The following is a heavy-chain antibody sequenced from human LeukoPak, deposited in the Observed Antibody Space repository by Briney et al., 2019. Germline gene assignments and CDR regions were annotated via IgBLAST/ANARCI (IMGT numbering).Heavy chain of an antibody. CDR2: INHSGST. D-gene: IGHD6-19*01. J-gene: IGHJ5*02. V-gene: IGHV4-34*01. CDR3: ARGESIAVAGTGHWFDP. CDR1: GGSFSGYY. Sequence: SETLSLTCAVYGGSFSGYYWSWIRQPPGKGLEWIGEINHSGSTNYNPSLKSRVTISVDTSKNQFSLKLSSVTAADTAVYYCARGESIAVAGTGHWFDPWDQGTLVTVSS.